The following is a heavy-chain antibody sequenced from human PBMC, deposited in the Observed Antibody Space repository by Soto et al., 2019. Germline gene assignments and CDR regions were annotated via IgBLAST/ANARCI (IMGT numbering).Heavy chain of an antibody. Sequence: QVKLVQSGDEVKKPGASVKVSCKASGYIFVNYGIAWVRQAPRQGLEWMGWISPYTGNTHSASKVQGRLTMTTDTATRTAYMDLGILTSDDTAVYYCVMVDNYVTPTPQDVWGQGTTVTVSS. J-gene: IGHJ6*02. CDR2: ISPYTGNT. D-gene: IGHD3-16*01. CDR3: VMVDNYVTPTPQDV. CDR1: GYIFVNYG. V-gene: IGHV1-18*01.